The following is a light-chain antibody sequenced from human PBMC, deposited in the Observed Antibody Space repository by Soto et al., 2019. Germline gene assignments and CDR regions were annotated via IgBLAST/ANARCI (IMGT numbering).Light chain of an antibody. CDR3: QQYNNWPPDT. V-gene: IGKV3-15*01. CDR2: GAS. Sequence: EIVMTQSPATLSVSPGERATLSCRASQSVSSNLAWYQQKPGQAPRLLIYGASTRATGIPARFSGSGSGTEFTLTISSLQYEDFAVYYCQQYNNWPPDTCGQGTKLEIK. J-gene: IGKJ2*01. CDR1: QSVSSN.